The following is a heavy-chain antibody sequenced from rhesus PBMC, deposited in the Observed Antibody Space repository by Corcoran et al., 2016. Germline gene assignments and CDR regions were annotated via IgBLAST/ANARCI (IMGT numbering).Heavy chain of an antibody. Sequence: QVQLQESGPGLVKPSETLSLTCAVSGGSFSGYSWGRVRQPPGKGLEWVGYISCSSGSTDYNPSLKSRVTISTDTSKNQFSLKLSSVTAADTAVYYCARGALYCTSTTCYRGYFDYWGQGVLVTVSS. CDR1: GGSFSGYS. V-gene: IGHV4-165*01. CDR3: ARGALYCTSTTCYRGYFDY. D-gene: IGHD2-2*01. CDR2: ISCSSGST. J-gene: IGHJ4*01.